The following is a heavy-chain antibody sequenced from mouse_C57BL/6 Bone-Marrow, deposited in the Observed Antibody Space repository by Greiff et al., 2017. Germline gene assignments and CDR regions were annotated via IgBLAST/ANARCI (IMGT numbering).Heavy chain of an antibody. CDR2: IYPRSGNT. J-gene: IGHJ3*01. CDR3: ASYPARFAY. D-gene: IGHD6-5*01. V-gene: IGHV1-81*01. Sequence: VQLQQSGAELARPGASVKLSCKASGHTFTSYGISWVKQRTGQGLEWIGEIYPRSGNTYYNEKFKGKATLTADKSSSTAYMELRSLTSEDSAVYFCASYPARFAYWGQGTLVTVSA. CDR1: GHTFTSYG.